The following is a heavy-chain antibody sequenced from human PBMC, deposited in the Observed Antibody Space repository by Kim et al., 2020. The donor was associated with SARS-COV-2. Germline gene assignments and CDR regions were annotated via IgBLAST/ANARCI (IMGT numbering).Heavy chain of an antibody. D-gene: IGHD3-22*01. CDR3: ARDWVYDSSGFRDY. CDR2: IWYDGSNK. V-gene: IGHV3-33*01. Sequence: GGSLRLSCAASGFTFSSYGMHWVRQAPGKGLEWVAVIWYDGSNKYYADSVKGRFTISRDNSKNTLYLQMNSLRAEDTAVYYCARDWVYDSSGFRDYWGQGTLVTVSS. CDR1: GFTFSSYG. J-gene: IGHJ4*02.